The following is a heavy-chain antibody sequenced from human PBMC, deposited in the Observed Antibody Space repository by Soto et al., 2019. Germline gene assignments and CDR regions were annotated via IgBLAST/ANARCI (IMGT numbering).Heavy chain of an antibody. CDR3: ARARSASGPPLDY. J-gene: IGHJ4*02. CDR1: GFSFSSYA. V-gene: IGHV3-30-3*01. CDR2: ISYDGSNK. Sequence: PGGSLGRSCPASGFSFSSYAMHWVRQAPGKGLEWVAVISYDGSNKYYADSVKGRFTISRDKSKNTLHLQMNSLRAEDTAVYYCARARSASGPPLDYWGQGTLVTVSS. D-gene: IGHD6-19*01.